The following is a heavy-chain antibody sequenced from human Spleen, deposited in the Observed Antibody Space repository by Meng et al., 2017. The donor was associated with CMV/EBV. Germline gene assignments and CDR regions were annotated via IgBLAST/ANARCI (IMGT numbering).Heavy chain of an antibody. D-gene: IGHD6-13*01. CDR1: GFSFSDYE. CDR3: ARLDQHLVNLDY. CDR2: ISGSDYST. J-gene: IGHJ4*02. Sequence: GESLKISCVASGFSFSDYEMNWVRQAPGKGLEWISYISGSDYSTYYADSVKGRFTISRDNAKNSVYLQMNSLTAEDTAVYYCARLDQHLVNLDYWGQGTLVTVSS. V-gene: IGHV3-48*03.